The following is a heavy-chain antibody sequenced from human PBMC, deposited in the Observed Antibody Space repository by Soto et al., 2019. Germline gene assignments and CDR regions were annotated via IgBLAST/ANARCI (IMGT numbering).Heavy chain of an antibody. CDR3: ARGTAMVTGYFDY. D-gene: IGHD5-18*01. CDR2: ISYDGSNK. J-gene: IGHJ4*02. Sequence: GESLKISCAASGFTFSSYAMHWVRQAPGKGLEWVAVISYDGSNKYYADSVKGRFTISRDNSKNTLYLQMNSLRAGDTAVYYCARGTAMVTGYFDYWGQGTLVTVSS. V-gene: IGHV3-30-3*01. CDR1: GFTFSSYA.